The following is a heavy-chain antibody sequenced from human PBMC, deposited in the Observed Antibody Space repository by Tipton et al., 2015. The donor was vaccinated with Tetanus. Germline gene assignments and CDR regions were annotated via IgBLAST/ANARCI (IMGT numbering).Heavy chain of an antibody. D-gene: IGHD6-6*01. J-gene: IGHJ4*02. Sequence: QLVQSGAEVKKPGSSVKVSCKASGGTFSSYAISWVRQAPGQGLEWMGGIIPIFGTANYAQKFQGRVTITADESTSTAYMELSSLRSEDPAVYYCAKGVGAARPTSDYFDYWGQGTLVTVSS. CDR3: AKGVGAARPTSDYFDY. CDR1: GGTFSSYA. CDR2: IIPIFGTA. V-gene: IGHV1-69*01.